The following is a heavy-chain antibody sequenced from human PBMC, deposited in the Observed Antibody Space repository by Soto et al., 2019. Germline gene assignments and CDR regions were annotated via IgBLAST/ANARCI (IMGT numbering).Heavy chain of an antibody. V-gene: IGHV3-48*03. Sequence: EVQLVESGGGLVQPGGSLRLSYAASGFTFSSYEMNWVRQAPGKGLEWVSYISSSGGSTYYADSVKGRFTISRDNSKNTLYLQMNSLRAEDTAVYYCAAYFGIAAAGITFEYWGQGTLVTVSS. J-gene: IGHJ4*02. D-gene: IGHD6-13*01. CDR1: GFTFSSYE. CDR3: AAYFGIAAAGITFEY. CDR2: ISSSGGST.